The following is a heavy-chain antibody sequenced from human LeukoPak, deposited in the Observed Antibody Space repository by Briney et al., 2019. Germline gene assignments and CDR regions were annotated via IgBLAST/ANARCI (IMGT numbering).Heavy chain of an antibody. V-gene: IGHV4-59*01. CDR3: ARGLTAMVTNYYYGMDV. D-gene: IGHD5-18*01. J-gene: IGHJ6*02. CDR2: MYYSGST. Sequence: SETLSLTCTVSGGSISSYYWSWIRQPPGKGLEWIGYMYYSGSTNYNPSPKSRVTISVDTSKNQFSLKLSSVTAADTAVYYCARGLTAMVTNYYYGMDVWGQGTTVTVSS. CDR1: GGSISSYY.